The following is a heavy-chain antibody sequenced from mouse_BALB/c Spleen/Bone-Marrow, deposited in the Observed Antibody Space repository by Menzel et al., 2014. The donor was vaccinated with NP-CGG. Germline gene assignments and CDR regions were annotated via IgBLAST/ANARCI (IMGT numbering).Heavy chain of an antibody. CDR1: GYSFTGYT. Sequence: EVKLMESGPELVKPGASMKISCKASGYSFTGYTMNWVKQSHGKNLEWIGLINPYDGGTSYNQKFKGKATLTVDKSSSTAYMELLSLTSGDSAVYYCARHGYGNYVAMDYWGQGTSVTVSS. D-gene: IGHD2-10*02. V-gene: IGHV1-26*01. CDR3: ARHGYGNYVAMDY. CDR2: INPYDGGT. J-gene: IGHJ4*01.